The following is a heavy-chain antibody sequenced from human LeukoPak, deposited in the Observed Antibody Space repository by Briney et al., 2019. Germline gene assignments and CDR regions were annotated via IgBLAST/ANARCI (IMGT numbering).Heavy chain of an antibody. CDR3: ARDPTTVTKGLDI. CDR1: GGSMSSHY. D-gene: IGHD4-17*01. J-gene: IGHJ3*02. V-gene: IGHV4-59*11. CDR2: ISYIGST. Sequence: SETLSLTCTVSGGSMSSHYWSWIRQPPGKGLEWIGYISYIGSTNYNPSLKSRITISIDTSKNQFSLKLSSVTAADTAVYYCARDPTTVTKGLDIWGQGTMVTVSS.